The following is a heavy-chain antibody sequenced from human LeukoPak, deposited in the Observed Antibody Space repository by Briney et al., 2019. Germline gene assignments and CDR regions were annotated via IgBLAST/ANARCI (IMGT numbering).Heavy chain of an antibody. V-gene: IGHV1-2*02. J-gene: IGHJ4*02. Sequence: ASVKVSCKASGYTFSDYYIHWVRQAPGQGLERMGWINPYSGGTNYAQKFQGRVTMTRDTSIATTYMDLSSLTSDDMAVYYCARGHDNTGYNYFDYWGQGTLVTVSS. CDR1: GYTFSDYY. CDR3: ARGHDNTGYNYFDY. CDR2: INPYSGGT. D-gene: IGHD3-9*01.